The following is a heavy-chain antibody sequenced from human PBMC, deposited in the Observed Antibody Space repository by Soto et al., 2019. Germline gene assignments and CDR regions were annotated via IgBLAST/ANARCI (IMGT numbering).Heavy chain of an antibody. CDR3: ARGREYGRTFDP. Sequence: ASVKVSCKASGYTFTSYDINWVRQATGQGLEWMGWMNPNSGNTGYAQKFQGRVTMTRNTSISTAYMELSSLRSEDTAVYYCARGREYGRTFDPRVQGTLVIGSS. CDR1: GYTFTSYD. CDR2: MNPNSGNT. J-gene: IGHJ5*02. D-gene: IGHD6-6*01. V-gene: IGHV1-8*01.